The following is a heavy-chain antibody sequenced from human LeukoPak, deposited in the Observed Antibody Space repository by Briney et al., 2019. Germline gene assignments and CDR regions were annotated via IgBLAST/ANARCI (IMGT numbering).Heavy chain of an antibody. CDR1: GYTFTSYA. V-gene: IGHV1-2*02. J-gene: IGHJ4*02. D-gene: IGHD3-22*01. Sequence: ASVKVSCKASGYTFTSYAMNWVRQAPGQGLEWMGWINPNSGGTNYAQKFQGRVTMTRDTSISTAYMELSRLRSDDTAVYYCARGKDYYDSSGYPPEGWGQGTLVTVSS. CDR2: INPNSGGT. CDR3: ARGKDYYDSSGYPPEG.